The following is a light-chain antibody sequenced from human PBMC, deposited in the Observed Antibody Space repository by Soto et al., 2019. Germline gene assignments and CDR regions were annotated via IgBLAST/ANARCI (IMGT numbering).Light chain of an antibody. CDR2: DAS. Sequence: EIVLTQSPAILSLSPGERATLSCRASQSVGSSLAWYQQKPGQAPRLLIYDASNRATGIPARFSGSGSGTDFTLTISSLESEDFAVYYCLQRGDWPPLTFGQGTKVEIK. CDR3: LQRGDWPPLT. V-gene: IGKV3-11*01. J-gene: IGKJ1*01. CDR1: QSVGSS.